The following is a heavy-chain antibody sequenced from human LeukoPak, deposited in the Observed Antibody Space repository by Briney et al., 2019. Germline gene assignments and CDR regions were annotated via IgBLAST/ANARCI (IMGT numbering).Heavy chain of an antibody. D-gene: IGHD6-19*01. Sequence: GRSLRLSCAASGFTFSSYAMHWVRQAPGKGLEWVAVISYDGSNKYYADSVKGRFTISRDNSKNTLYLQMNSLRAEDTAVYYCAKDLEEYSSGWDLFDYWGQGTLVTVSS. CDR2: ISYDGSNK. CDR3: AKDLEEYSSGWDLFDY. V-gene: IGHV3-30-3*01. J-gene: IGHJ4*02. CDR1: GFTFSSYA.